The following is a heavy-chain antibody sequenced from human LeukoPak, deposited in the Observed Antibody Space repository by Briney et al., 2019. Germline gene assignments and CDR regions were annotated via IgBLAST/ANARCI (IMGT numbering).Heavy chain of an antibody. J-gene: IGHJ5*02. D-gene: IGHD2-2*01. Sequence: GGSRRPSCAPPEFTFSTYSINWVRQAPGKGRGWASSIISSSSYIYYADSVKGRFTIYRDNAKNSLYLQMNSLRAEDTAVYYCARAGDIVVVPAANNWFDPWGQGTLVTVSS. V-gene: IGHV3-21*01. CDR1: EFTFSTYS. CDR2: IISSSSYI. CDR3: ARAGDIVVVPAANNWFDP.